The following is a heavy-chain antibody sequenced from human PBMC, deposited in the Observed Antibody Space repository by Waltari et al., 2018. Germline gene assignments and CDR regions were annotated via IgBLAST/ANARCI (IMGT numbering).Heavy chain of an antibody. Sequence: EVQLVESGGGLAQPGGSLRLSCAASGLSFSNYWMTWVRQASGKGPEWVAKIKQDGREKYYMDSVKGRFTISRDNAKNSLYLQMNNLRVEDTAVYYCTRGGRDSSWYWRDWGQGTLVTVSS. V-gene: IGHV3-7*01. CDR2: IKQDGREK. J-gene: IGHJ4*02. CDR1: GLSFSNYW. CDR3: TRGGRDSSWYWRD. D-gene: IGHD6-13*01.